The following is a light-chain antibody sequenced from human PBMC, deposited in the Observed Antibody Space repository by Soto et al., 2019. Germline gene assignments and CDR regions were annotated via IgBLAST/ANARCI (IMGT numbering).Light chain of an antibody. CDR1: QSISTW. CDR3: QQYNSYSYT. V-gene: IGKV1-5*01. CDR2: DVS. J-gene: IGKJ2*01. Sequence: DIQMTQSPSTLSASVGDRVTITCRASQSISTWLAWYQQKPGRAPELLIYDVSSLQSGVPSRFSGSGSGTEFTLTISSLQPDDFATYYCQQYNSYSYTFGRGTKLEIK.